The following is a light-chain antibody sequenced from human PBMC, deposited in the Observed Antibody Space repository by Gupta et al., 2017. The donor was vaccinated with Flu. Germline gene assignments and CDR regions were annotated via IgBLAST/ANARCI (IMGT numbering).Light chain of an antibody. J-gene: IGLJ3*02. Sequence: TCSGNKLEDKYVSWYHQKPGQSPLLVICHDDKRPSGIPERFSGSNSGNTATLTISGTQAMDEADYYCQAWDSSTWVFGGGTKLTVL. CDR1: KLEDKY. CDR3: QAWDSSTWV. V-gene: IGLV3-1*01. CDR2: HDD.